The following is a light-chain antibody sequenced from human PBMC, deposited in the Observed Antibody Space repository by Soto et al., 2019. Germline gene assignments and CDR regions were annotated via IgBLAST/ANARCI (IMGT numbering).Light chain of an antibody. V-gene: IGKV1-17*01. J-gene: IGKJ1*01. CDR2: DCT. CDR1: QGIRND. Sequence: IQMTQSPSSLSASVGDTVTITCRASQGIRNDVGWYQQKPGKAPKLLIYDCTTLESVVPSRFGGSGSRTEFTPIISSLQPDDVATYCCQQYNSYRTFGQGTKVDI. CDR3: QQYNSYRT.